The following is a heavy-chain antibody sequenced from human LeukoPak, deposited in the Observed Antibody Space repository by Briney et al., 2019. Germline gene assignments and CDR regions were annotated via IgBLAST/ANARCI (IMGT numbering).Heavy chain of an antibody. J-gene: IGHJ4*02. V-gene: IGHV3-53*01. D-gene: IGHD3-22*01. CDR3: AMTSGYYELAGY. Sequence: GGSLRLSCAASGFTVSSNYMSWVRQAPGKGLEWVSVIYSGGSTYYADSVKGRFTISRDNSKNTLYLQMNSLRAEDTAVYYCAMTSGYYELAGYWGQGTLVTVSS. CDR2: IYSGGST. CDR1: GFTVSSNY.